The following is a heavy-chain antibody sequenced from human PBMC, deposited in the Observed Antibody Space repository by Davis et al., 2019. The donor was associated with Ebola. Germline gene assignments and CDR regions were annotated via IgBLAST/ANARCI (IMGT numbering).Heavy chain of an antibody. CDR2: IKQDGSEK. V-gene: IGHV3-7*04. CDR1: GFTFSRYE. CDR3: TRAECSSTSCYISWAYYDFWSGPDAFDI. D-gene: IGHD2-2*02. J-gene: IGHJ3*02. Sequence: PGGSLRLSPAASGFTFSRYEMNWVRQAPGKGLEWVANIKQDGSEKYYVDSVKGRFTISRDNAKNSLYLQMNSLRAEDTAVYYCTRAECSSTSCYISWAYYDFWSGPDAFDIWGQGTMVTVSS.